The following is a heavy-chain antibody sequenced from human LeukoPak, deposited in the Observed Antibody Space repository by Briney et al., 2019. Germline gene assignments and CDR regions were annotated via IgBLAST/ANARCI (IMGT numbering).Heavy chain of an antibody. V-gene: IGHV3-11*01. J-gene: IGHJ4*02. Sequence: GGSLRLPCAASGFTFSDYYMSWIRQAPGKGLEWVSYISSSGSTIYYADSVKGRFTISRDNAKNSLYLQMNSLRAEDTAVYYCARDLTYYYDSSGSGGDYWGQGTLVTVSS. CDR2: ISSSGSTI. D-gene: IGHD3-22*01. CDR1: GFTFSDYY. CDR3: ARDLTYYYDSSGSGGDY.